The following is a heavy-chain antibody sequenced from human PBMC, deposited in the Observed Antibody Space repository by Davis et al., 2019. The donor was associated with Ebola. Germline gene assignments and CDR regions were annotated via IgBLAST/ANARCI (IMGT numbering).Heavy chain of an antibody. CDR2: INHSGST. CDR3: ARGVGATTGWFDP. Sequence: SETLSLTCAVYGWSFSGYYLSWIRQPPGKGLEWIGEINHSGSTNYNPSLKSRVTISVDTSKNQFSLKLSSVTAADPAVYYCARGVGATTGWFDPWGQGTLVTVSS. V-gene: IGHV4-34*01. D-gene: IGHD1-26*01. CDR1: GWSFSGYY. J-gene: IGHJ5*02.